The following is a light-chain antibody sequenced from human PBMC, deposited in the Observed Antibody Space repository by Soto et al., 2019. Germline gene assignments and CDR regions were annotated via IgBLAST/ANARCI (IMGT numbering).Light chain of an antibody. CDR2: DAS. CDR3: QQRAIWPPYT. CDR1: QSVNTY. V-gene: IGKV3-11*01. J-gene: IGKJ2*01. Sequence: EIVLTQSPATLSLSPGERATLSCRASQSVNTYLAWYQQKPGQAPRLLIYDASNRAPGIPARFSGSGSGTDFTLTISSLEPEDFAVYYCQQRAIWPPYTFGQGTKLDIK.